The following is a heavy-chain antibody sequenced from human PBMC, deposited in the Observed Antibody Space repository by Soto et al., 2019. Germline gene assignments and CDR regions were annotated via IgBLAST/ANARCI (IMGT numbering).Heavy chain of an antibody. Sequence: TLSLTCTVSVGSISSAGYYWNWIRQHPGKGLEWIGYIYYNGNTKYNPSHKSRVSISADTSKNQLSLTLSSVTAADTAVYHCARSGGRGGVMPIDSWGQGTQVTVSS. D-gene: IGHD3-16*01. J-gene: IGHJ4*02. V-gene: IGHV4-31*03. CDR3: ARSGGRGGVMPIDS. CDR1: VGSISSAGYY. CDR2: IYYNGNT.